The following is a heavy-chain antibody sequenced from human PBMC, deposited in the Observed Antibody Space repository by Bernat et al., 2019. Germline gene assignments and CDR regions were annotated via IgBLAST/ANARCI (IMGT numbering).Heavy chain of an antibody. CDR3: GGVRGAGPFEY. CDR1: GGSISSSSYY. V-gene: IGHV4-39*01. CDR2: IYYSGST. D-gene: IGHD1-26*01. Sequence: QLQLQESGPGLVKPSETLSLTCTVSGGSISSSSYYWGWIRQPPGKGLEWIGSIYYSGSTYYNPSLKSRVTITVGNFQKQVSLKVGFGNGADTGVEYWGGVRGAGPFEYWGQGNLVTGSS. J-gene: IGHJ4*02.